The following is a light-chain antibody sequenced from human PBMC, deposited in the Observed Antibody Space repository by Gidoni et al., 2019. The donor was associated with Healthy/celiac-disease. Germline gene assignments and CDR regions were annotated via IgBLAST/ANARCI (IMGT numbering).Light chain of an antibody. CDR3: QQRSNWPLT. J-gene: IGKJ4*01. V-gene: IGKV3-11*01. CDR2: DAS. Sequence: EIVLTQSPATLSLSPGERATLSCRASQSVSSYLAWYQQKPGQAPRLLIYDASNRATGIPARFSGSGSGTDFTLTIRSLEPDDFAVYYCQQRSNWPLTFGGGTKVEIK. CDR1: QSVSSY.